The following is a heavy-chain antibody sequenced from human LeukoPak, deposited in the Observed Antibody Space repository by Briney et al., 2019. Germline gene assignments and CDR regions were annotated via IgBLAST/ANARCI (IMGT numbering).Heavy chain of an antibody. V-gene: IGHV4-59*01. CDR2: IYYSGST. CDR3: ARSQKIDYYDSSGYKTTDDAFDI. Sequence: SETLSLTCTVSGGSISSYYWSWIRQPPGKGLEWIGYIYYSGSTNYNPSLKSRVTISVDTSKNQFSLKLSSVTAADTAVYYCARSQKIDYYDSSGYKTTDDAFDIWGQGTMVTVSS. D-gene: IGHD3-22*01. J-gene: IGHJ3*02. CDR1: GGSISSYY.